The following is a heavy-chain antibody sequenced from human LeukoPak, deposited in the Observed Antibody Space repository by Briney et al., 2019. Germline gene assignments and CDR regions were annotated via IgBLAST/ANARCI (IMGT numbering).Heavy chain of an antibody. CDR3: ARGYGGYSYVDYFNY. J-gene: IGHJ4*02. Sequence: GGSLRLSCAASGFTVSSNYMSWVRQAPGKRLEWVSLIYSGNNTYYADSVKGRLTISRDNSKNTLYLQMNSLRAEDTAVYYCARGYGGYSYVDYFNYWGQGTLVTVSS. D-gene: IGHD5-18*01. V-gene: IGHV3-66*01. CDR2: IYSGNNT. CDR1: GFTVSSNY.